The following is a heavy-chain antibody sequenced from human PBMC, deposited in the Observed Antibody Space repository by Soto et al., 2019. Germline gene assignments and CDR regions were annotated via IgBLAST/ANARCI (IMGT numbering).Heavy chain of an antibody. CDR2: ISGSGGST. CDR1: GFTFSSYA. J-gene: IGHJ4*02. Sequence: GGSLRLSCAASGFTFSSYAMSWVRQAPGKGLEWVSAISGSGGSTYYADSVKGRFTISRDNSKNTLYLQMNSLRAEDTAVYYCAKPFTTIFGVVIYFDYWGQGTLVTVSS. CDR3: AKPFTTIFGVVIYFDY. V-gene: IGHV3-23*01. D-gene: IGHD3-3*01.